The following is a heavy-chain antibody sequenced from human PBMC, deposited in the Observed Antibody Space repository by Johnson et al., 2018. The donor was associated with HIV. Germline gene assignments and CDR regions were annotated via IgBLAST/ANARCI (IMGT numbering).Heavy chain of an antibody. V-gene: IGHV3-30*04. D-gene: IGHD3-3*01. CDR1: GFTFSSYP. J-gene: IGHJ3*02. CDR2: ISYDGRSK. CDR3: AGAPTYYNVWSGTSGAFDI. Sequence: VQLVESGGGLVQPGGSLRLSCAASGFTFSSYPMHWVRQAPGKGLEWVAVISYDGRSKFYTDSAKGRFTISRDNSKNTLYLQMNSLRAEDTAVYYCAGAPTYYNVWSGTSGAFDIWGQGTMVTVSS.